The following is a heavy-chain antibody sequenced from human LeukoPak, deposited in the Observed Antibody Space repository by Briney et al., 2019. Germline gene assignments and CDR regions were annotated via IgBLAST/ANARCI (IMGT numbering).Heavy chain of an antibody. CDR3: ARDTSGKKAAFDI. J-gene: IGHJ3*02. V-gene: IGHV1-2*02. CDR2: INPNSGGT. CDR1: GYTFTGYY. Sequence: GASVKVSCKASGYTFTGYYMHWVRQAPGQGLEWMGWINPNSGGTNYAQKFRGRVTMTRDTSISTAYMELSRLRSDDTAVYYCARDTSGKKAAFDIWGQGTMVTVSS. D-gene: IGHD1-26*01.